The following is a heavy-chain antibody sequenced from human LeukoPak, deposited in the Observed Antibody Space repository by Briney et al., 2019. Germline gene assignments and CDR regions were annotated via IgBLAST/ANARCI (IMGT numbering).Heavy chain of an antibody. D-gene: IGHD6-6*01. CDR2: IYYSGST. V-gene: IGHV4-61*01. Sequence: SETLSLTCTVSGGSVSSATYYWSWIRQPPGKGLEWIGYIYYSGSTNYNPSFKSRVTISLDTSENQFSLKLTSVTAADTAVYYCVRVRQLVPGYFFDYWGQGALVTVSS. J-gene: IGHJ4*02. CDR1: GGSVSSATYY. CDR3: VRVRQLVPGYFFDY.